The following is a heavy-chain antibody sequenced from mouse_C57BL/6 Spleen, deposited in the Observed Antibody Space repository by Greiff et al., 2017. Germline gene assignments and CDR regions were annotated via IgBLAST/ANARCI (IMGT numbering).Heavy chain of an antibody. CDR1: GFTFNTYA. Sequence: EVQGVESGGGLVQPKGSLKLSCAASGFTFNTYAMHWVRQAPGKGLEWVARIRSKSSNYATYYADSVKDRFTISRDDSQSMLYLQMNNLKTEDTAMYYCVRYDGYLAWFAYWGQGTLVTVSA. D-gene: IGHD2-3*01. J-gene: IGHJ3*01. CDR3: VRYDGYLAWFAY. CDR2: IRSKSSNYAT. V-gene: IGHV10-3*01.